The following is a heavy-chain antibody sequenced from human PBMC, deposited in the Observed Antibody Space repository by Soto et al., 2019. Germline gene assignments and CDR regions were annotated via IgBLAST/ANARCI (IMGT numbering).Heavy chain of an antibody. J-gene: IGHJ4*02. V-gene: IGHV4-59*08. Sequence: SETLSLTCTLSGGSFSPNYWAWIRQTPGKGLEWIGYIYYGGSTYYNPSLKSRVTISVDTSKNQFSLKLSSVTAADSAVYYCASLSTVTALYFEYWGQGTLVTVSP. D-gene: IGHD2-21*02. CDR1: GGSFSPNY. CDR2: IYYGGST. CDR3: ASLSTVTALYFEY.